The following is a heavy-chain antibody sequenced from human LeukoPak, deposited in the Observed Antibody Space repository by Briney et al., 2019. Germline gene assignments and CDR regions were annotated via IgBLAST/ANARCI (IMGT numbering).Heavy chain of an antibody. CDR2: IWYDGSNK. D-gene: IGHD1-26*01. CDR1: GFTFSSYG. V-gene: IGHV3-33*01. J-gene: IGHJ4*02. Sequence: PGRSLRLSCAASGFTFSSYGMHWVRQAPGKGLEWVAVIWYDGSNKYYTDSVKGRSTISRDNSKDTLYLQMNSLRAEDTAVYYCARADSGNYLFDYWGLGTLVTVSS. CDR3: ARADSGNYLFDY.